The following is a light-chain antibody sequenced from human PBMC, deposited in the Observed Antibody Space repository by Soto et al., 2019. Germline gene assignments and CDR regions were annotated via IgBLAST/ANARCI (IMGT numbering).Light chain of an antibody. Sequence: DIVMTQSPDSLAVSLGERATINCKSSQSVLYSSNNKNYLAWYQQKPGQPPELLIYWASTRESGVPDRFNGSGSGTDFTLTISSLQAEDVAVYYCQQYYSTPPTFGQGTKVEIK. CDR3: QQYYSTPPT. V-gene: IGKV4-1*01. CDR2: WAS. CDR1: QSVLYSSNNKNY. J-gene: IGKJ1*01.